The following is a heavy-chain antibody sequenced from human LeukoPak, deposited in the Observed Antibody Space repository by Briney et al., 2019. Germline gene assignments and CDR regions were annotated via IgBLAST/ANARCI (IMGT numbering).Heavy chain of an antibody. CDR3: ARGQGATVPQVGKNWFDP. Sequence: PSETLSLTCTVSGGSISSYYWSWIRQPAGKGLEWIGRIYTSGSTNYNPSLKSRVTISVDTSKNQFSLKLISVTAADTAVYYCARGQGATVPQVGKNWFDPWGQGTLVTVSS. J-gene: IGHJ5*02. CDR1: GGSISSYY. CDR2: IYTSGST. D-gene: IGHD1-26*01. V-gene: IGHV4-4*07.